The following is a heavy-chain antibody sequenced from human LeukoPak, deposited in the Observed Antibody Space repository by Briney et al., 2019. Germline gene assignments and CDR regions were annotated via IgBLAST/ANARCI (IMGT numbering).Heavy chain of an antibody. CDR2: INHSGST. CDR3: ARGRTYYYDSSGYYGRTYYYGMDV. J-gene: IGHJ6*02. D-gene: IGHD3-22*01. V-gene: IGHV4-34*01. CDR1: GGSFSGYY. Sequence: SETLSLTCAVYGGSFSGYYWSWIRQPPGKGLEWIGEINHSGSTNYDPSLKSRVTISVDTSKNQFSLKLSSVTAADTAVYYCARGRTYYYDSSGYYGRTYYYGMDVWGQGTTVTVSS.